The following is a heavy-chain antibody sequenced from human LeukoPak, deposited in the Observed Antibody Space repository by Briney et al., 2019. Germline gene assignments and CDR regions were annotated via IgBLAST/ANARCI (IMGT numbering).Heavy chain of an antibody. CDR1: GFIFSSYG. Sequence: GGSLRLSCAASGFIFSSYGMHWVRQGPGKGLEWMSFIKFDGSYKWYADSVKGRFTVSRDNAKNTVYLEMNSLRAEDTAFYYCAKDSDWSCDYWGQGTLVTVSS. CDR2: IKFDGSYK. D-gene: IGHD2-21*01. J-gene: IGHJ4*02. CDR3: AKDSDWSCDY. V-gene: IGHV3-30*02.